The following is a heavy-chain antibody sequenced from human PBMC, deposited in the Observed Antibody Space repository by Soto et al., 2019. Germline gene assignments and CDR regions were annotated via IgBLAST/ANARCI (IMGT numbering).Heavy chain of an antibody. CDR1: GFTFSSYW. V-gene: IGHV3-74*01. J-gene: IGHJ4*02. CDR3: GRGGSDSPMVQGY. D-gene: IGHD5-18*01. CDR2: INPDGSAT. Sequence: GGSLRLSCAASGFTFSSYWMHWVRQAPGKGLVWVSRINPDGSATNYADSVKGRFTISRDNAKNTLYLQMNSLRAEDTAVFYCGRGGSDSPMVQGYWGQGTLDTFSS.